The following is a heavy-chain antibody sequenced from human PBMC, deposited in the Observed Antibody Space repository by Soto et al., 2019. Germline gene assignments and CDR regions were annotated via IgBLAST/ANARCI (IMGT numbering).Heavy chain of an antibody. CDR1: GGSFSGYY. CDR3: ARDRDILVVPAALAPRRENWFDP. CDR2: INHSGST. J-gene: IGHJ5*02. V-gene: IGHV4-34*01. Sequence: NPSETLSLTCAVYGGSFSGYYWSWIRQPPGKGLEWIGEINHSGSTNYNPSLKSRVTISVDTSKNQFSLKLSSVTAADTAVYYCARDRDILVVPAALAPRRENWFDPWGQGTLVTVSS. D-gene: IGHD2-2*01.